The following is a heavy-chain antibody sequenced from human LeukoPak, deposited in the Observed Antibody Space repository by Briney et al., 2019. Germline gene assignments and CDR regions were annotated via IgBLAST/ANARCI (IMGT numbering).Heavy chain of an antibody. J-gene: IGHJ3*02. CDR3: ARSLYSQSDAFDI. CDR1: GGSISSGGYY. V-gene: IGHV4-31*03. CDR2: IYYSGST. Sequence: PSETLSLTCTVSGGSISSGGYYWSWIRQHPGKGLAWIGYIYYSGSTYYNPSLKSRVTISVDTSKNQFSLKLSSVTAADTAVYYCARSLYSQSDAFDIWGQGTMVTVSS. D-gene: IGHD2-21*01.